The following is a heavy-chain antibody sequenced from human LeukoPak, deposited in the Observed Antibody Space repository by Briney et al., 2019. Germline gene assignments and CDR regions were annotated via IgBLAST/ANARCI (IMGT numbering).Heavy chain of an antibody. D-gene: IGHD6-6*01. CDR1: GFNFSSYG. V-gene: IGHV3-33*01. CDR2: IWYDGSSK. J-gene: IGHJ4*02. Sequence: HPGGSLRLSCAASGFNFSSYGMYWVRQAPGKGLQWVAVIWYDGSSKHYVDSVKGRFTITRVNSKNTLFLQMNSLRAEDTAVYYCVRARFGEYSSSSGADEFDNWGQGALVTASS. CDR3: VRARFGEYSSSSGADEFDN.